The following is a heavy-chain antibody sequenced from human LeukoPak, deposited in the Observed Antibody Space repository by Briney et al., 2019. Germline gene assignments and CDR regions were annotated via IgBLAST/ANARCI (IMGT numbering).Heavy chain of an antibody. J-gene: IGHJ6*02. V-gene: IGHV1-2*02. CDR1: GYTFTGYY. Sequence: GASVKVSCKASGYTFTGYYMHWVRQAPGQGLEWMGWINPNSGGTNYAQKFQGRVAMTRDTSISTAYMELSRLRSDDTAVYYCASPRGYYYDSSGCLVHPVNYYYGMDVWGQGTTVTVSS. CDR3: ASPRGYYYDSSGCLVHPVNYYYGMDV. D-gene: IGHD3-22*01. CDR2: INPNSGGT.